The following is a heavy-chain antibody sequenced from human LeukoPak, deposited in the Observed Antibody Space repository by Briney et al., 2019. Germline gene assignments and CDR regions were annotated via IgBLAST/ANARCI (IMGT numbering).Heavy chain of an antibody. CDR3: AKDKSHSSWTSRYYYYALDV. CDR1: GFTFDEYA. CDR2: ISWNSGII. J-gene: IGHJ6*02. D-gene: IGHD6-19*01. V-gene: IGHV3-9*01. Sequence: PGRSLRLSCAASGFTFDEYAIHWVRQAPGKGLEWVSGISWNSGIIGYADSVKGRFTISRDNAKNSLYLQMNSLRAEDTASYYCAKDKSHSSWTSRYYYYALDVWGQGTTVTVSS.